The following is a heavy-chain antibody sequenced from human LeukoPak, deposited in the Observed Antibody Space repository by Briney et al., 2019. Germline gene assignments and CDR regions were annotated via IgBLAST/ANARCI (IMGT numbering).Heavy chain of an antibody. CDR1: GYTFTSYG. CDR3: ARARQQWLVPLDY. Sequence: ASVKVSCKASGYTFTSYGISWVRQAPGQGLEWMGWISTYSTNTNYAQKLQGRVTMTTDTSTGTAYMEMKSLRSDDSAVYYCARARQQWLVPLDYWGQGTLVTVSP. CDR2: ISTYSTNT. D-gene: IGHD6-19*01. J-gene: IGHJ4*02. V-gene: IGHV1-18*01.